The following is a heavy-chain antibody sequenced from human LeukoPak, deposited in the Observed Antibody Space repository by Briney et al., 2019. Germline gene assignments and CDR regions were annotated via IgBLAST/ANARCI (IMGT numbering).Heavy chain of an antibody. CDR1: GFNVNGNY. CDR3: ARGLSSGWYYFDS. D-gene: IGHD6-19*01. J-gene: IGHJ4*02. V-gene: IGHV3-66*01. CDR2: IYPGGSS. Sequence: GGSLRLSCAASGFNVNGNYMNWVRQAPGKGLEWVSIIYPGGSSYYADSAKGKFTFSRDNSKNTLYLQMNSLRAEDTAVYYCARGLSSGWYYFDSWGQGALVTVPS.